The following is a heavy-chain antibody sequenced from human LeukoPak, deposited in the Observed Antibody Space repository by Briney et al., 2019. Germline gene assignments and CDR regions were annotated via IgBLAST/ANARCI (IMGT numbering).Heavy chain of an antibody. D-gene: IGHD3-22*01. CDR3: ARDLRIDSSGYPPRYYYYGMDV. CDR2: INPYNGNI. CDR1: GYTFTSYG. Sequence: GASVKVSCKASGYTFTSYGISWVRQAPGQGLEWMGWINPYNGNINYAQKLQGRVTMTTDTSTSTAYMELRSLRSDDTAVYYCARDLRIDSSGYPPRYYYYGMDVWGQGTTVTVSS. J-gene: IGHJ6*02. V-gene: IGHV1-18*01.